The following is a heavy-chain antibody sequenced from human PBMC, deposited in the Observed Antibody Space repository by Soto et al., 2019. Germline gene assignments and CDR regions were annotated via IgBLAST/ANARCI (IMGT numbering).Heavy chain of an antibody. V-gene: IGHV4-39*01. CDR1: SSSSYY. Sequence: SSSSYYWGWIRQPPGEGLEWIGSIYYSGSTYYNPSLKSRVTISVDTSKNQFSLKLSSVTAADTAVYYCGSRSGLPGDKPNYYYMDVWGKGTTVTVSS. J-gene: IGHJ6*03. D-gene: IGHD1-26*01. CDR2: IYYSGST. CDR3: GSRSGLPGDKPNYYYMDV.